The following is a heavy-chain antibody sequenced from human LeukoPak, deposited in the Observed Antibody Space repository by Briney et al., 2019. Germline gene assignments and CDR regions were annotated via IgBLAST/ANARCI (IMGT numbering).Heavy chain of an antibody. CDR1: GGXISSTSYY. CDR2: INYSGST. Sequence: SETLSLTCTVSGGXISSTSYYWGWIRQPPGKGLEWIGTINYSGSTYYNPSLKSRVTISVDRSKNQISLKLNSVTAADTAMYYCARHGDLLSPFQTWGQGTLVTVSS. CDR3: ARHGDLLSPFQT. V-gene: IGHV4-39*01. J-gene: IGHJ5*02. D-gene: IGHD2-21*02.